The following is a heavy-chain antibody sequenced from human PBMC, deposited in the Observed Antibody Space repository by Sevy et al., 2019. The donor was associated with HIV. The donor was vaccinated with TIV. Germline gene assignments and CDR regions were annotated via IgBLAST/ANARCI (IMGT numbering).Heavy chain of an antibody. CDR2: IYYNGHI. CDR1: GGTITSLY. V-gene: IGHV4-59*08. CDR3: AGENAWGRGYS. J-gene: IGHJ4*02. D-gene: IGHD1-26*01. Sequence: SETPSLTCTVSGGTITSLYWNWIRQPPGKGLEWIANIYYNGHINYNPSLKSRVTLSLDMSKNQFSLRLSSVTAADTAMYYCAGENAWGRGYSWGQGTLVTVSS.